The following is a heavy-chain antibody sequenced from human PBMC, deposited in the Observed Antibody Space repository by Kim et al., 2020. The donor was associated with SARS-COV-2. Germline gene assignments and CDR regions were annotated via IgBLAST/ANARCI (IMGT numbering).Heavy chain of an antibody. CDR2: IYYSGST. J-gene: IGHJ3*02. CDR3: ARRSATYYYDSRGGAFDI. V-gene: IGHV4-39*01. CDR1: GGSISSSSYY. D-gene: IGHD3-22*01. Sequence: SETLSLTCTVSGGSISSSSYYWGWIRQPPGKGLEWIGSIYYSGSTYYNPSLKSRVTISVDTSKNQFSLKLSSVTAADTAVYYCARRSATYYYDSRGGAFDIWGQGTMVTVSS.